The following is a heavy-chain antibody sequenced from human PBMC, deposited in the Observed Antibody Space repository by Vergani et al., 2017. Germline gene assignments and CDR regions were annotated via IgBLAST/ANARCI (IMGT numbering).Heavy chain of an antibody. CDR1: GGSISSYY. J-gene: IGHJ6*03. CDR3: ARSTTVTTFYYYYYMDV. D-gene: IGHD4-11*01. Sequence: QVQLQQWGAGLLKPSETLSLTCTVSGGSISSYYWSWIRQPPGKGLEWIGEINHSGSTNYNPSLKSRVTILVDTSKNQFSLKLSSVTAADTAVYYCARSTTVTTFYYYYYMDVWGKGTTVTVSS. CDR2: INHSGST. V-gene: IGHV4-34*01.